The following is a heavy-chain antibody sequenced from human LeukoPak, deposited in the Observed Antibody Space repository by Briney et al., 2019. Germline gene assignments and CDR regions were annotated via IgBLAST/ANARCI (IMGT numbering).Heavy chain of an antibody. J-gene: IGHJ4*02. CDR1: GGSISSSSYY. CDR2: IYYSGST. Sequence: SETLSLTCTVSGGSISSSSYYWGWIRQPPGKGLEWIGSIYYSGSTYYNPSLKSRVPISVDTSKNQCSLKLTSVTAADTALYYCARRATGNGSGSYYVDYWGQGTLVTVSS. V-gene: IGHV4-39*01. CDR3: ARRATGNGSGSYYVDY. D-gene: IGHD3-10*01.